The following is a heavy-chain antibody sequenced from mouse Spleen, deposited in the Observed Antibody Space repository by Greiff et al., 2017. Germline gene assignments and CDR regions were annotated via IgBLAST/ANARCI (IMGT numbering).Heavy chain of an antibody. J-gene: IGHJ4*01. D-gene: IGHD2-3*01. CDR3: TRSMIPYYAMDY. V-gene: IGHV1S81*02. CDR2: INPSNGGT. CDR1: GYTFTSYY. Sequence: QVQLQQSGAELVKPGASVKLSCKASGYTFTSYYMYWVKQRPGQGLEWIGEINPSNGGTNFNEKFKSKATLTVDKSSSTAYMQLSSLTSEDSAVYYCTRSMIPYYAMDYWGQGTSVTVSS.